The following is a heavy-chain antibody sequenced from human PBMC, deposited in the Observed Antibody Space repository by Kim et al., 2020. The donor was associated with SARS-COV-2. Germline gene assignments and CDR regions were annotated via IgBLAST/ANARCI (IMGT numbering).Heavy chain of an antibody. CDR2: IYPGDSDT. J-gene: IGHJ5*02. Sequence: GESLKISCKGSGYSFTSYWIGWVRQMPGKGLEWMGIIYPGDSDTRYSPSFQGQVTISADKSISTAYLQWSSLKASDTAMYYCERLGYSSSWYRNWFDPWGQGTLVTVSS. D-gene: IGHD6-13*01. CDR3: ERLGYSSSWYRNWFDP. V-gene: IGHV5-51*01. CDR1: GYSFTSYW.